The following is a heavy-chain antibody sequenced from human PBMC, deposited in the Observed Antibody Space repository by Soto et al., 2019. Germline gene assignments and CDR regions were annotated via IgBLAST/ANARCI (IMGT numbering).Heavy chain of an antibody. CDR3: ARGLYCSSCTYYYYYMDF. D-gene: IGHD2-2*01. V-gene: IGHV4-59*08. J-gene: IGHJ6*03. CDR2: IYYSGST. CDR1: GGSISSYY. Sequence: SETLSLTCTVSGGSISSYYWSWIRQPPGKGLEWIGYIYYSGSTNYNPSLKSRVTISVDTSKNQFSLKLSSVTAADTAVYYCARGLYCSSCTYYYYYMDFWGKGTTVPVSS.